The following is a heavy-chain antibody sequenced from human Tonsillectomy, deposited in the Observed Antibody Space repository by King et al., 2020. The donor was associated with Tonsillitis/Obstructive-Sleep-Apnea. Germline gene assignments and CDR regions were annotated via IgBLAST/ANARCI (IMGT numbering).Heavy chain of an antibody. J-gene: IGHJ4*02. V-gene: IGHV3-33*01. D-gene: IGHD6-6*01. CDR3: AREIGEQLASYFDY. CDR2: IWYDGSNK. Sequence: VQLVQSGGGVVQPGRSLRLSCAASGFTFSSYGMHWVRQAPGKGLEWVAVIWYDGSNKYYADSVKGRFTISRDNSKNTLYLRMNSLRAEDTAVYYCAREIGEQLASYFDYWGQGTLVTVSS. CDR1: GFTFSSYG.